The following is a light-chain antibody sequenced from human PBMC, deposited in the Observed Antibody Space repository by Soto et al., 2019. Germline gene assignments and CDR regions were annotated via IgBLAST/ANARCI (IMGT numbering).Light chain of an antibody. V-gene: IGKV1-39*01. J-gene: IGKJ1*01. Sequence: DIQMTQSPSSLSASVGDRPTITCRASPSILTYLNWYLQKPAKAPKPLIYAPSNLQSGLPSRFSGSGSGTDFTLTITSLQPEDFASYLCQQSSTSRPWTSGQVAKVDIK. CDR3: QQSSTSRPWT. CDR1: PSILTY. CDR2: APS.